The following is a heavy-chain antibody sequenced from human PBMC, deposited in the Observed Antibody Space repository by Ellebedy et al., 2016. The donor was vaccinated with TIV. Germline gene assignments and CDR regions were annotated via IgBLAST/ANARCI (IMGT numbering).Heavy chain of an antibody. V-gene: IGHV3-9*01. Sequence: SLKISXVASGFTFHDYAMHWVRPVPGKGLEWVAGIYWNSDRIDYADSVKGRFNISRDNAKNSLYLQMNSLRTEDTALYYCGKDITPGGMDVWGQGTTVTVSS. J-gene: IGHJ6*02. CDR2: IYWNSDRI. CDR3: GKDITPGGMDV. D-gene: IGHD2-15*01. CDR1: GFTFHDYA.